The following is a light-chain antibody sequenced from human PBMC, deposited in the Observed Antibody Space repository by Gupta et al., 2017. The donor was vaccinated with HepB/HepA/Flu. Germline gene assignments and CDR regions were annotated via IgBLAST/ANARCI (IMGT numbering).Light chain of an antibody. Sequence: DIQLTQSPSFLSASVGDRVTITCRASQGIKSILVWYQQKPGKAPELLIYAASIWQTGVPSRFSGSGCGTEFTLTISSRQSEEFATYYCQNHAEYPPWPFGQGTKVEIK. CDR2: AAS. V-gene: IGKV1-9*01. CDR1: QGIKSI. J-gene: IGKJ1*01. CDR3: QNHAEYPPWP.